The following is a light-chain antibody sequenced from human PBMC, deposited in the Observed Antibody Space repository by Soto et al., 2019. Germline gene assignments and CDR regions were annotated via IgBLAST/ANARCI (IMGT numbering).Light chain of an antibody. CDR3: SSYTSISTL. Sequence: QSALTQPASVSGSPGQSITISCTGTSSDVGGYNFVSWYQQHPGKAPKLMIYEVSNRPSGVSNRFSGSKSGNTASLTISGLQAEDEADYYCSSYTSISTLFGGGTKVTVL. CDR1: SSDVGGYNF. V-gene: IGLV2-14*01. J-gene: IGLJ2*01. CDR2: EVS.